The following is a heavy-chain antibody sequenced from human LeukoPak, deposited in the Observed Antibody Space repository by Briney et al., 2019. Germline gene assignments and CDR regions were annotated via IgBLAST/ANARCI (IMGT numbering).Heavy chain of an antibody. D-gene: IGHD3-3*01. V-gene: IGHV4-39*07. CDR3: ARDTYDFWRWVSES. CDR1: GFTFSSYE. Sequence: LRLSCAASGFTFSSYEMNWVRQAPGKGLEWIGSIYYSGSTYYNPSLKSRVTISVDTSKNQFSLKLSSVTAADTAVYYCARDTYDFWRWVSESWGQGTLVTVSS. J-gene: IGHJ4*02. CDR2: IYYSGST.